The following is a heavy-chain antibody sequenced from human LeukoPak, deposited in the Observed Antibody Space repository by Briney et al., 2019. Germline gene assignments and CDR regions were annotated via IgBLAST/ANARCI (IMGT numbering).Heavy chain of an antibody. J-gene: IGHJ6*04. Sequence: GGSLRLSCAASGFTFSSYEMNWVRQAPGKGLECVSYISSSGSTIYYADSVKGRFTISRDNAKNSLYLQMNSLRAEDTAVYYCARDLYWYHYYYGMDVWGKGTTVTVSS. CDR1: GFTFSSYE. V-gene: IGHV3-48*03. CDR2: ISSSGSTI. D-gene: IGHD2-15*01. CDR3: ARDLYWYHYYYGMDV.